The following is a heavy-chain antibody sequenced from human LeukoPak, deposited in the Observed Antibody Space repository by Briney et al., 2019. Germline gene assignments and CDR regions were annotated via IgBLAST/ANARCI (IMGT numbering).Heavy chain of an antibody. V-gene: IGHV3-21*01. CDR3: ARDLEGARLATYDY. Sequence: GGSLRLSCAASGFNFNTYTMNWVRQAPGKGLEWVSSISSDSSYIYYADAVHGRFTVSRDNAKYSLYLQMNSLRAEDTAVYYCARDLEGARLATYDYWGQGTLVTVSS. CDR2: ISSDSSYI. J-gene: IGHJ4*02. CDR1: GFNFNTYT. D-gene: IGHD3-16*01.